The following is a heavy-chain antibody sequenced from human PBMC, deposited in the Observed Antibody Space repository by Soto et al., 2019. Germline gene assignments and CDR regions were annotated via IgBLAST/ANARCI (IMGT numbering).Heavy chain of an antibody. J-gene: IGHJ6*02. D-gene: IGHD6-6*01. CDR3: ARGPIAARVYYYYYGMDV. Sequence: GGSLRLSCAASGFTFSSYWMHWVRQAPGKGLVWVSRINSDGSSTSYADAVKGRFTSSRDNAKNTLYLQMNSLRAEDTAVYDCARGPIAARVYYYYYGMDVWGQGTTVTVSS. CDR1: GFTFSSYW. CDR2: INSDGSST. V-gene: IGHV3-74*01.